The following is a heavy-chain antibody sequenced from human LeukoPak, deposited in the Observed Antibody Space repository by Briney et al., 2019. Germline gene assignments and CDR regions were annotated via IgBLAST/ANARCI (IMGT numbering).Heavy chain of an antibody. CDR3: AKENFGANYFDY. J-gene: IGHJ4*02. D-gene: IGHD4-17*01. V-gene: IGHV3-30*04. CDR2: ISYDGSNQ. Sequence: GGSLRLSCAASGFAFSSYVMPWVRQAPGKGLERVAIISYDGSNQYYADSVKGRFTISRDNLKNILYLHLNSPRAEDTAVYYCAKENFGANYFDYWGQGSLVTVS. CDR1: GFAFSSYV.